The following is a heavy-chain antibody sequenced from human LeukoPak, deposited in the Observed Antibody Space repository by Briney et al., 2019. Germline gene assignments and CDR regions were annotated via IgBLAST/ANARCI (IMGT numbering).Heavy chain of an antibody. CDR2: INTNTGNP. V-gene: IGHV7-4-1*02. CDR1: GYTFTRYA. CDR3: AREVLRHDY. J-gene: IGHJ4*02. D-gene: IGHD3-10*01. Sequence: ASVKVSCKASGYTFTRYALNWVRQAPGQGLEWMGWINTNTGNPTYAQGFTGRFVFSLDTSVSTAYLQISSLKAEDTAVYFCAREVLRHDYWGQGTLVTVSS.